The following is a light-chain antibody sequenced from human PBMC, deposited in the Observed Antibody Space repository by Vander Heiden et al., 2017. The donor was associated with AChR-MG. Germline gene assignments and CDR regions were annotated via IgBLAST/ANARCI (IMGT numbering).Light chain of an antibody. V-gene: IGKV3-20*01. CDR1: QSDSRSY. J-gene: IGKJ4*01. Sequence: GTLAWSPADRSNLSRRARQSDSRSYLSWYQQKPGQAPQLLIYGVSSRVTGMPDRFSGSGSGTDFTLTISRLEAEDFGVYYCKQYGSHPLTFGGGTKVEIK. CDR2: GVS. CDR3: KQYGSHPLT.